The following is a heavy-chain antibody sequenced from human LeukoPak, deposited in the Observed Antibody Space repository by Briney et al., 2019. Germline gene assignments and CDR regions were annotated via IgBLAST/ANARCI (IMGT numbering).Heavy chain of an antibody. J-gene: IGHJ4*02. Sequence: ASVKVSCKASGYTFTSYGFSWVRKPPGQGLGWMGWSTIYYGNTNYAQKLQDRVTMTTDTSTSTAYMELTSLRSDDTAVYYCARVYSTNYYGSGDRPFLFDYWGQGTVVTVSS. CDR2: STIYYGNT. V-gene: IGHV1-18*01. CDR1: GYTFTSYG. D-gene: IGHD3-10*01. CDR3: ARVYSTNYYGSGDRPFLFDY.